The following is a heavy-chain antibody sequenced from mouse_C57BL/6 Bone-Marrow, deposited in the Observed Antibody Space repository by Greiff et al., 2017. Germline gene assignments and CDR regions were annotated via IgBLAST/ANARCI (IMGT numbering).Heavy chain of an antibody. CDR2: IDPENGDT. CDR3: TTPYYYGSYYYAMDY. Sequence: EVKLQESGAELVRPGASVKLSCTASGFNIKDDYMHWVKQRPEQGLEWIGWIDPENGDTEYASKFQGKATITADTSSNTAYLQLSSLTSEDTAVYYCTTPYYYGSYYYAMDYWGQGTSVTVSS. CDR1: GFNIKDDY. J-gene: IGHJ4*01. D-gene: IGHD1-1*01. V-gene: IGHV14-4*01.